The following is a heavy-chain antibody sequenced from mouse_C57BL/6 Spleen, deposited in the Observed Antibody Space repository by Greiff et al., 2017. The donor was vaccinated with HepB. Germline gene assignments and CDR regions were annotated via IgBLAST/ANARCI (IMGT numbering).Heavy chain of an antibody. CDR1: GYTFTSYW. Sequence: QVHVKQPGAELVMPGASVKLSCKASGYTFTSYWMHWVKQRPGQGLEWIGEIDPSDSYTNYNQKFKGKSTLTVDKSSSTAYMQLSSLTSEDSAVYYCAVTTRFAYWGQGTLVTVSA. D-gene: IGHD2-12*01. CDR2: IDPSDSYT. CDR3: AVTTRFAY. J-gene: IGHJ3*01. V-gene: IGHV1-69*01.